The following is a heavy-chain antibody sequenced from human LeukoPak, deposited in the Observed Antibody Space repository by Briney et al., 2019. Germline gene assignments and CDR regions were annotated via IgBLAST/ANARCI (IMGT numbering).Heavy chain of an antibody. Sequence: GGSLRLSCAASGFTFSSYAMSWVRQAPGKGLEWVSAISGSGGSTYYADSVKGRFTISRDNAKNSLYLQMNSLRAEDTALYYCAKGLAAAAHYGMDVWGQGTTVTVSS. J-gene: IGHJ6*02. V-gene: IGHV3-23*01. D-gene: IGHD6-13*01. CDR1: GFTFSSYA. CDR2: ISGSGGST. CDR3: AKGLAAAAHYGMDV.